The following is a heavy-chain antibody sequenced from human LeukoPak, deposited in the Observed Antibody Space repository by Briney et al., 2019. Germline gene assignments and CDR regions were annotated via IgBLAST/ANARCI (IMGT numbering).Heavy chain of an antibody. CDR2: ISISSNYI. CDR1: GFTFSRYS. V-gene: IGHV3-21*01. Sequence: GGSLRLSCAASGFTFSRYSMNWVRQAPGKGLEWVSSISISSNYIYYPDSLKGRFTISRDNAKNSLYLQMNSLRAEDTAVYYCARGVPKTSYYYYYMDVWGKGTTVTVSS. D-gene: IGHD4-11*01. J-gene: IGHJ6*03. CDR3: ARGVPKTSYYYYYMDV.